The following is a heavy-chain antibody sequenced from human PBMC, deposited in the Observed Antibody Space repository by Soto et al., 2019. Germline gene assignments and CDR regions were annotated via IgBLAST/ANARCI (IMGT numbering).Heavy chain of an antibody. J-gene: IGHJ4*02. CDR2: IYYSGST. CDR3: ARGGSQELLFDY. V-gene: IGHV4-59*01. Sequence: SETLSLTCTVSGGSISSYYWSWIRQPPGKGLEWIGYIYYSGSTNYNPSLKSRVTISVDTSKNQFSLKLSSVTAADTAVYYCARGGSQELLFDYWGQGTLVTVSS. CDR1: GGSISSYY. D-gene: IGHD1-7*01.